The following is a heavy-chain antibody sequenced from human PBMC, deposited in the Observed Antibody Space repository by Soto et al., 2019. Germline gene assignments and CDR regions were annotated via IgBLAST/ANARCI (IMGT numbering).Heavy chain of an antibody. CDR3: ARGVGTYYDYVWGSYRIEAGFDY. V-gene: IGHV1-3*01. J-gene: IGHJ4*02. CDR2: INAGNGNT. CDR1: GYTFTNYA. Sequence: GASVKVSCKASGYTFTNYAMHWVRQAPGQRLEWMGWINAGNGNTKYSQKFQGRVTITRDTSASTAYMELSSLRSEDTAVYYCARGVGTYYDYVWGSYRIEAGFDYWGQGTLVTVSS. D-gene: IGHD3-16*02.